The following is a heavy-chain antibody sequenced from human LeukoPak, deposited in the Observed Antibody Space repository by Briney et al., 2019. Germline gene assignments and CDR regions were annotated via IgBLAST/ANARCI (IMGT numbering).Heavy chain of an antibody. CDR2: IRPYNGNT. Sequence: ASVKVSCKASGYSFTSFGISWVRQAPGQGLEWMGWIRPYNGNTNYAQKFQGRVTMTTDTSTNTAYMELRSLRSDDTAVYYCARLDCIGGSCRVFDYWGQGTLVTVSS. CDR3: ARLDCIGGSCRVFDY. J-gene: IGHJ4*02. D-gene: IGHD2-15*01. CDR1: GYSFTSFG. V-gene: IGHV1-18*01.